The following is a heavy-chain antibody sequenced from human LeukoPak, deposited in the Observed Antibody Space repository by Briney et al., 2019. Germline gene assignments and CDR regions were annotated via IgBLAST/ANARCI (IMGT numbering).Heavy chain of an antibody. Sequence: PGGSLSLSCAASGFTFSSHWISWVRQAPGKGLEWVANIKQDGSEKYYVDSVKGRFTISRDNDKNSLFLQMTSLRAEDTAVYYCARVGGRYSPLGYWGQGTPVTVSS. CDR1: GFTFSSHW. J-gene: IGHJ4*02. CDR3: ARVGGRYSPLGY. D-gene: IGHD3-16*02. CDR2: IKQDGSEK. V-gene: IGHV3-7*01.